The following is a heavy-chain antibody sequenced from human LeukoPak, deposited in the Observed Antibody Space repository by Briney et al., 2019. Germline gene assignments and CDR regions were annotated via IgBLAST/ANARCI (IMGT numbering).Heavy chain of an antibody. CDR2: IYWDDDK. J-gene: IGHJ1*01. V-gene: IGHV2-5*02. CDR3: AHRFDLVESITMVRGVIGYFQH. D-gene: IGHD3-10*01. Sequence: SGPTLVKPTQTLTLTCTFSGFSLSTSGVGVGWIRQPPGKALEWLALIYWDDDKRYSPSLKSRLTITKDTSKNQVVLTMTNMDPVDTATYYCAHRFDLVESITMVRGVIGYFQHWGQGTLVTVSS. CDR1: GFSLSTSGVG.